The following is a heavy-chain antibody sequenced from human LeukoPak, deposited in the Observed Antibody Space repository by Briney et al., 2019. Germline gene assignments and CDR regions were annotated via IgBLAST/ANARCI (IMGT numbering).Heavy chain of an antibody. V-gene: IGHV4-34*01. D-gene: IGHD3-9*01. Sequence: PSETLSLTCAVYGGSFSGYYWSWNRQPPGKGLEWIGEINHSGSTNYNPSLKSRVTISVDTSKNQFSLKLSSVTAADTAVYYCARGRPYYDILTGYSSRRFFDYWGQGTLVTVSS. CDR2: INHSGST. J-gene: IGHJ4*02. CDR1: GGSFSGYY. CDR3: ARGRPYYDILTGYSSRRFFDY.